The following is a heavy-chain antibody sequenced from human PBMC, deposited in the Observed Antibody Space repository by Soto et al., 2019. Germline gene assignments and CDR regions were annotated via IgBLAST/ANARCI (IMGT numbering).Heavy chain of an antibody. CDR2: IIPIFGTA. CDR3: ARGLHDSSGYYVLDY. D-gene: IGHD3-22*01. CDR1: GGTFNSYA. V-gene: IGHV1-69*06. J-gene: IGHJ4*02. Sequence: ASVKVSCKASGGTFNSYAISWVRQAPGQGLEWMGGIIPIFGTANYAQKFQGRVTITADKSTSTAYMELSSLRSEDTAVYYCARGLHDSSGYYVLDYWGQGTLVTVSS.